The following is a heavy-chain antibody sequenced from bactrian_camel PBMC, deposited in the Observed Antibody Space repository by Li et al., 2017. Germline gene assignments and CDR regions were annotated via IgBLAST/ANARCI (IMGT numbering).Heavy chain of an antibody. D-gene: IGHD2*01. CDR2: INFAGGST. V-gene: IGHV3-1*01. J-gene: IGHJ4*01. Sequence: VQQVESGGGSVETGGSLKLSCTTSGAPFDDGDMGWYRQAPGKGLEWVSGINFAGGSTYYADSVKGRFTISRDDAKNTLYLQLNSLKTEDTAMYYCATKSDCSGGYCYPFRCYWGQGTQVTVS. CDR1: GAPFDDGD. CDR3: ATKSDCSGGYCYPFRCY.